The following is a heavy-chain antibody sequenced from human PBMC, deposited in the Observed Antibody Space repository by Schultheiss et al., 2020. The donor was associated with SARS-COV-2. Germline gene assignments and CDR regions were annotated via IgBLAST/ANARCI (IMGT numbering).Heavy chain of an antibody. J-gene: IGHJ6*03. CDR2: IYHSGST. CDR1: GGSISSGGYS. Sequence: SETLSLTCAVSGGSISSGGYSWSWIRQPPGKGLEWIGYIYHSGSTYYNPSLKSRVTISVDRSKNQFSLKLSSVTAADTAVYYCARGASGYYNYYYYYMDVWGKGTTVTVSS. D-gene: IGHD3-3*01. V-gene: IGHV4-30-2*01. CDR3: ARGASGYYNYYYYYMDV.